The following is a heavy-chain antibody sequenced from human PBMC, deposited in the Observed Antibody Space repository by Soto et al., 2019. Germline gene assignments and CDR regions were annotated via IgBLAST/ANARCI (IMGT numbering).Heavy chain of an antibody. CDR2: FDPEDGET. D-gene: IGHD2-8*01. V-gene: IGHV1-24*01. Sequence: QVQLVQSGAEVEKPGASVKVSCKVSGYTLTELSMHWVRQAPGKGLEWMGGFDPEDGETIYAQKFQGRVTMTEDTSTDTAHMELSSLRSEDTAVYYCATGFAVMGGLDYWGQGTLVTVSS. CDR1: GYTLTELS. CDR3: ATGFAVMGGLDY. J-gene: IGHJ4*02.